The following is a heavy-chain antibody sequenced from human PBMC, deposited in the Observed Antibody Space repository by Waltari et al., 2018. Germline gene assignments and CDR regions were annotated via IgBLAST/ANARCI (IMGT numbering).Heavy chain of an antibody. CDR3: ARGKSGGWYFDL. D-gene: IGHD3-10*01. CDR1: EFTFSDYW. Sequence: EVQLVESGGGLIEPGGSLRLSCAASEFTFSDYWIHWVRQVPGKGLVWVSRINGVGSITNYADSEKGRFTISRDNGKNMVYLQVNSLRAEDTAVYFCARGKSGGWYFDLWGRGTLVTVSS. V-gene: IGHV3-74*01. J-gene: IGHJ2*01. CDR2: INGVGSIT.